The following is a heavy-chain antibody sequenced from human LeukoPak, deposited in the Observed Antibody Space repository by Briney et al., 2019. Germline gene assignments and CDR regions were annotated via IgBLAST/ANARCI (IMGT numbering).Heavy chain of an antibody. CDR2: IYNSGST. CDR1: GGSTSSLY. V-gene: IGHV4-59*11. CDR3: AGRGFHFDA. Sequence: SETLSLTCTVSGGSTSSLYWSWIRQPPGKGLEWIGFIYNSGSTSYNPPLKSRVTISLDTSRNQFSLKLSSVTAADTAVYYCAGRGFHFDAWGQATLVTVSS. J-gene: IGHJ4*02. D-gene: IGHD3-10*01.